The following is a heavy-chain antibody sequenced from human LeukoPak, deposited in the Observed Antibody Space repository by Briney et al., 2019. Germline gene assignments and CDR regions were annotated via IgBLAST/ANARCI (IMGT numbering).Heavy chain of an antibody. D-gene: IGHD5-12*01. V-gene: IGHV3-30*18. CDR2: ISNDGSNT. Sequence: GGSLRLSCAASGFTFSSYGMKWVRQAPGKGLEWVALISNDGSNTYYEDSVKGRFTISRDNSKNTLYLQMDSPISQDTAVYYCAKDRGSGTYNSYGMYVWGQGTTVTVSS. CDR1: GFTFSSYG. J-gene: IGHJ6*02. CDR3: AKDRGSGTYNSYGMYV.